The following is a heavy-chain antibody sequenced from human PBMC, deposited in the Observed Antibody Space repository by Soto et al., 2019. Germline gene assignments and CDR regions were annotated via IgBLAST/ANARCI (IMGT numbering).Heavy chain of an antibody. CDR2: INPSGGST. J-gene: IGHJ6*03. D-gene: IGHD3-3*01. Sequence: VASVKVSCKASGYTFTSYYMHWVRQPPGQGLEWMGIINPSGGSTSYAQKFQGRVTMTRDTTTSTVYMELSSLRSEDTAVYYCASRGTYDFWSGYSRDYYYYYYMDVWGKGTTVTVSS. V-gene: IGHV1-46*03. CDR1: GYTFTSYY. CDR3: ASRGTYDFWSGYSRDYYYYYYMDV.